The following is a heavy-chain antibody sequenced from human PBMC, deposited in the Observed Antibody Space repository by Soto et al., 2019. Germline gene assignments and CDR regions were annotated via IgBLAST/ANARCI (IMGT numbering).Heavy chain of an antibody. V-gene: IGHV4-34*01. CDR1: XGSFSGYY. CDR3: AREGSDFSAWYRTYAFDI. J-gene: IGHJ3*02. CDR2: INHSGST. D-gene: IGHD6-13*01. Sequence: TLSLACAVYXGSFSGYYWSWIRQPPGKGLEWIGEINHSGSTNYNPSLKSRVTISVDTSKNQFSLKLNSVTTADSAVYYCAREGSDFSAWYRTYAFDIWGQGTMVTVSS.